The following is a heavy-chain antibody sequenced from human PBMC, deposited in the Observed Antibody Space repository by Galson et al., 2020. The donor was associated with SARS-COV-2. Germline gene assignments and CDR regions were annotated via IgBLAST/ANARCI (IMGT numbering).Heavy chain of an antibody. CDR2: QSDRGGST. D-gene: IGHD4-17*01. V-gene: IGHV3-23*01. CDR1: EFTFSTYE. Sequence: GGFLRPSCAAPEFTFSTYEMAWAPKPPGKGLDWVPTQSDRGGSTFYADSVKGRFTISRDNSKDKLYLQMNGLRTEDTAEYFCAGRCRDGEGFEYWGQGTLVTVSS. J-gene: IGHJ4*02. CDR3: AGRCRDGEGFEY.